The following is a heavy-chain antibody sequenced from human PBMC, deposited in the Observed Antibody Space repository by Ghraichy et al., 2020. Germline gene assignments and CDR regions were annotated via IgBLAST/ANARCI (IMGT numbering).Heavy chain of an antibody. D-gene: IGHD3-3*01. CDR2: IGTAGDT. V-gene: IGHV3-13*01. CDR1: GFAFSSYD. Sequence: LSLTCVASGFAFSSYDIHWVRQATGKCLEWVSAIGTAGDTYYPDSVKGRFTISRENAKNSLYLQMNSLRIGDTAVYYCARGPLTVWSGLDVWGQGTTVTVSS. J-gene: IGHJ6*02. CDR3: ARGPLTVWSGLDV.